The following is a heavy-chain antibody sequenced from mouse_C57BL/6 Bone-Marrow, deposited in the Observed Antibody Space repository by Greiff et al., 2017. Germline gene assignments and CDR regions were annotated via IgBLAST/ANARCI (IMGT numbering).Heavy chain of an antibody. CDR3: ARHGTTAAY. Sequence: EVQLVESGGDLVKPGGSLKLSCAASGFTFSSYGMSWVRQTPDKRLEWVATISSGGSYTYYPDSVKGRFTISRDNAKNTLYLQMSSLKSEDTAMYYCARHGTTAAYWGQGTLVTVSA. CDR2: ISSGGSYT. V-gene: IGHV5-6*01. J-gene: IGHJ3*01. D-gene: IGHD1-2*01. CDR1: GFTFSSYG.